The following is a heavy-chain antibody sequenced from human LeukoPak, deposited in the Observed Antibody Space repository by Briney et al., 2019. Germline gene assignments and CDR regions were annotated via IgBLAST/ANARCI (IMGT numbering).Heavy chain of an antibody. V-gene: IGHV3-66*02. CDR3: ARSWDARLNFDY. J-gene: IGHJ4*02. D-gene: IGHD1-26*01. Sequence: ETLSLTCTVSGGSISSGDYYWSWIRQAPGKGLEWVSVIYSGGSTYYADSVKGRFTISRDNSKNTADLQMNDLRGEDTAVYYCARSWDARLNFDYWGQGTLVTVSS. CDR2: IYSGGST. CDR1: GGSISSGDYY.